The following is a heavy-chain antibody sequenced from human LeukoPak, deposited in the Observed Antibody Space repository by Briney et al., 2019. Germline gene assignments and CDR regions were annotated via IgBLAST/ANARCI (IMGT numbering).Heavy chain of an antibody. CDR3: AREAAPNYDSSGYYYGGGAFDI. V-gene: IGHV4-4*02. CDR1: GGSISSSNC. J-gene: IGHJ3*02. D-gene: IGHD3-22*01. Sequence: SETLSLTCAVSGGSISSSNCWSWVRQPPGKGLEWIGEIYHSGSTNYNPSLKSRVTISVDKSKNQFSLKLSSVTAEDTAVYYCAREAAPNYDSSGYYYGGGAFDIWGQGTMVTVSS. CDR2: IYHSGST.